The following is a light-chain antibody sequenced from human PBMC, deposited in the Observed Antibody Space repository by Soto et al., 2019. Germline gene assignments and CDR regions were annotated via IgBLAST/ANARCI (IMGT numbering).Light chain of an antibody. CDR1: QGISSY. CDR2: AAS. J-gene: IGKJ2*01. CDR3: QQLNSYPYT. Sequence: DIQLTQSPSFLSASVGDRVTITCRASQGISSYLAWYQQKPGKAPKLLIYAASTLQSGVPSRFSGSRSGTEFTLTISSLQPEDFATYYFQQLNSYPYTFGQGTKLEI. V-gene: IGKV1-9*01.